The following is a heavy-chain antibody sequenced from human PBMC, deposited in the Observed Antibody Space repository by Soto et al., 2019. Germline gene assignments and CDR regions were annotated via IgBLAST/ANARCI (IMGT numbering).Heavy chain of an antibody. V-gene: IGHV4-39*01. CDR2: IYYSGST. CDR1: GGSISSSSYY. CDR3: ARHPRDYGDYFDY. Sequence: SETLSLTCTVSGGSISSSSYYWGWIRQPPGKGLEWIGSIYYSGSTYYNPSLKSRVTISVDTSKNQFSLKLSSVTAADTAVYYCARHPRDYGDYFDYWGQGTLVTVSS. D-gene: IGHD4-17*01. J-gene: IGHJ4*02.